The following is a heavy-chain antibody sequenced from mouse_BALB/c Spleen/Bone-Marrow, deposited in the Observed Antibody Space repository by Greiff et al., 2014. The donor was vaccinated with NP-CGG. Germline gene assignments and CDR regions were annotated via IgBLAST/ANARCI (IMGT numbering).Heavy chain of an antibody. J-gene: IGHJ4*01. CDR3: ARITTATGAMDY. CDR1: GFSLTTYG. Sequence: QVQLQQLGPGLVAPSQSLSITCTVSGFSLTTYGVHWVRQPPGKGLEWLGVLWADGSTNYNSALMSRLSISKDNSKSQVFLKMNSLQTDDTAMYYCARITTATGAMDYWGQGTSVTVSS. V-gene: IGHV2-9*02. D-gene: IGHD1-2*01. CDR2: LWADGST.